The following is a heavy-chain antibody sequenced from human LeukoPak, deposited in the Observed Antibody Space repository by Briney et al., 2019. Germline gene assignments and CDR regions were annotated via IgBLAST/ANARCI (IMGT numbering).Heavy chain of an antibody. D-gene: IGHD2/OR15-2a*01. CDR3: ARLILKDYGPAND. Sequence: PGGSLRLSCAASGFTFSSYWMHWVRQAPGKGLEWVANIKQDGSEKYYVDSVKGRFTISRDNAKNSLYLQMNSLRAEDTAVYYCARLILKDYGPANDWGQGTLVTVSS. CDR2: IKQDGSEK. CDR1: GFTFSSYW. V-gene: IGHV3-7*01. J-gene: IGHJ4*02.